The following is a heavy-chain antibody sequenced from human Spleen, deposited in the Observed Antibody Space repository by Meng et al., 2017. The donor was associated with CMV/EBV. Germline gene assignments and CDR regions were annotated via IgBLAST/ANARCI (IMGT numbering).Heavy chain of an antibody. J-gene: IGHJ5*02. CDR2: LNHCGST. V-gene: IGHV4-34*01. CDR1: SFRGYY. Sequence: SFRGYYWSWIRQPPGKGLEWIGELNHCGSTNSNPSLKSRVTISVDTSKNQFSLKLSSVTAADTAVYYCARVGYDYVWGSYRINWFDPWGQGTLVTVSS. CDR3: ARVGYDYVWGSYRINWFDP. D-gene: IGHD3-16*02.